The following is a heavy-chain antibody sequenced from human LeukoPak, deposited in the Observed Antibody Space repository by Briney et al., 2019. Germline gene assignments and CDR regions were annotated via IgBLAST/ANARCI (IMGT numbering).Heavy chain of an antibody. J-gene: IGHJ4*02. Sequence: SETLSLTCTVSGGSISSGGYYWSWIRQHPGKGLEWIGYIYYSGSTYYNPSLKSRVTISVDTSKNQFSLKLSSVTAADTAVYYCARDVGRGYSYGSGLDYWGQGTLVTVSS. CDR3: ARDVGRGYSYGSGLDY. CDR2: IYYSGST. D-gene: IGHD5-18*01. V-gene: IGHV4-31*03. CDR1: GGSISSGGYY.